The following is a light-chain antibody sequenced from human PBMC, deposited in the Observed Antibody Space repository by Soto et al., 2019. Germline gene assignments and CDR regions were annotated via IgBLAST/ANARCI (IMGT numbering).Light chain of an antibody. CDR1: QGIRSF. V-gene: IGKV1-9*01. J-gene: IGKJ5*01. CDR2: VAS. Sequence: GDSVTITCRATQGIRSFLAWYQQKPGKAPKLLIYVASSLQSGAPSRFRGSGSGADFTLTFSSLQPEDLATYYCQQAKSFPVTFGHGTRLEI. CDR3: QQAKSFPVT.